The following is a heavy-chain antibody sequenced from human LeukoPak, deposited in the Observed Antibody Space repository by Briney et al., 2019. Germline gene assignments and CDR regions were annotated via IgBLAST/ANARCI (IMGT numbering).Heavy chain of an antibody. CDR2: INSDGSST. CDR3: ARVRVSMNYYFDY. V-gene: IGHV3-74*01. CDR1: GFTFSSYW. D-gene: IGHD6-13*01. Sequence: GGSLRLSCGASGFTFSSYWMSWARQTRGKGLGGVSRINSDGSSTSYADSVKGRFTISRDNAKNTLYLLMNSLRAEDTAVYYCARVRVSMNYYFDYWGQGTLVTVSS. J-gene: IGHJ4*02.